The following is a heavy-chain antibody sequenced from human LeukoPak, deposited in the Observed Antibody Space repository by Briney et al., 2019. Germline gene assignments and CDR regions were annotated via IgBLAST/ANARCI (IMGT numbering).Heavy chain of an antibody. V-gene: IGHV1-46*01. D-gene: IGHD4-17*01. Sequence: ASVKVSCKASGYTFTSYYMHWVRQAPGQGLEWMGIINPSGGSTSYAQKFQGRVTMTRDMSTSTVYMELSSLRSEDTAVYYCAREDRYGDYRVGYYYYYMDVWGKGTTVTVSS. J-gene: IGHJ6*03. CDR3: AREDRYGDYRVGYYYYYMDV. CDR2: INPSGGST. CDR1: GYTFTSYY.